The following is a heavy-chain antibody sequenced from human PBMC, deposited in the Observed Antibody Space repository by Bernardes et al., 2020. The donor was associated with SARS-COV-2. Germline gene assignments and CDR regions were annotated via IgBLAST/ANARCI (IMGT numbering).Heavy chain of an antibody. CDR2: IYYSGST. Sequence: SETLSLTCTVSGGSISSYYWSWIRQPPGKGLEWIGYIYYSGSTNYNPSLKSRVTISVDTSKNQFSLKLSSVTAADTAVYYCARNSGYERYYDFWSGYHVPEYGMDVWGQGTTVTVSS. CDR3: ARNSGYERYYDFWSGYHVPEYGMDV. V-gene: IGHV4-59*01. D-gene: IGHD3-3*01. CDR1: GGSISSYY. J-gene: IGHJ6*02.